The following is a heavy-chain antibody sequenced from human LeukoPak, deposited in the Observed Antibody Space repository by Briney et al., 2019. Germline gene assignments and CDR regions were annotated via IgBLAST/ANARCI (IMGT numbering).Heavy chain of an antibody. D-gene: IGHD3-9*01. CDR3: AKTRRAGRYFDWLLSNWFDP. CDR2: IKQDGSEK. V-gene: IGHV3-7*03. CDR1: GFTFSSYW. J-gene: IGHJ5*02. Sequence: GGSLRLSCAASGFTFSSYWMSWVRQAPGKGLEWVANIKQDGSEKYYVDSVKGRFTISRDNSKNTLYLQMNSLRAEDTAVYYCAKTRRAGRYFDWLLSNWFDPWGQGTLVTVSS.